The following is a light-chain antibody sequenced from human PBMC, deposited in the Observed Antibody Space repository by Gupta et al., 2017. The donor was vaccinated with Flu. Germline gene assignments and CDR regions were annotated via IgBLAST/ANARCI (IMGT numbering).Light chain of an antibody. V-gene: IGKV3-15*01. CDR1: QSVSSN. CDR3: QQYNNWPWT. Sequence: EIVITQSLATLSVSPGERATLSCRASQSVSSNLAWSQQKPGQAPRLLIYCASTRGTGIPARFSGSGSGTEFTLTISSLQSEDFAGYYCQQYNNWPWTFGQGTKVEIK. CDR2: CAS. J-gene: IGKJ1*01.